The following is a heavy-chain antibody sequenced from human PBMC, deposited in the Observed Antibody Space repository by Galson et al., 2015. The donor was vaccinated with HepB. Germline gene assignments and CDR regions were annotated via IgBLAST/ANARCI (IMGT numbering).Heavy chain of an antibody. CDR1: GYTFTSYG. V-gene: IGHV1-18*01. CDR3: ARRGVGSYSYYFDY. J-gene: IGHJ4*02. CDR2: ISAYNGNT. D-gene: IGHD2-21*01. Sequence: SVKVSCKASGYTFTSYGISWVRQAPGQGLEWMGWISAYNGNTNYAQKLQGRVTMTTDTSTSTVYMELSSLRSEDTAVYYCARRGVGSYSYYFDYWGQGTLVTVSS.